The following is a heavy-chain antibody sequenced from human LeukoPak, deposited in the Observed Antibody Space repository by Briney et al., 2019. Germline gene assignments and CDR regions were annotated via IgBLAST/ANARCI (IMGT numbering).Heavy chain of an antibody. J-gene: IGHJ6*02. CDR3: ARDRMGAGDYVPYYYYGMDV. CDR1: GFTFSSYT. Sequence: GGSLRLSCAASGFTFSSYTMHWVRQAPGTGLEWVSVISYSGSNKYYADSVKSRFTISRDNSKNTLYLQMNSLRAEDTAVYYCARDRMGAGDYVPYYYYGMDVWGQGTTVSVSS. D-gene: IGHD4-17*01. CDR2: ISYSGSNK. V-gene: IGHV3-30-3*01.